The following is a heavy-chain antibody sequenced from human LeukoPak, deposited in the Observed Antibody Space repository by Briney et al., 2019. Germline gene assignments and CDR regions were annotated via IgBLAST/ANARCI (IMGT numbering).Heavy chain of an antibody. CDR3: ASSGNSGSYHGEFDY. CDR1: GYTFTSYG. V-gene: IGHV1-8*03. Sequence: ASVKVSCKASGYTFTSYGISWVRQAPGQGLEWMGWMNPNSGNTGYAQKFQGRVTITRNTSISTAYMELSSLRSEDTAVYYCASSGNSGSYHGEFDYWGQGTLVTVSS. CDR2: MNPNSGNT. J-gene: IGHJ4*02. D-gene: IGHD1-26*01.